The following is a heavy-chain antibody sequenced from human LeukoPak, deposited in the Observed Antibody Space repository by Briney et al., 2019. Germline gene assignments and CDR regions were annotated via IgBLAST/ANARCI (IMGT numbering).Heavy chain of an antibody. D-gene: IGHD2-2*02. V-gene: IGHV4-34*01. Sequence: PSETLSLTCAVYSGSFSGYYWSWIRQAPGKGLEWIGEVNDSGSTNYNPSLKSRVTMSVDTSKNQFSLKLSSVTAADTAVYYCARPGHCSSANCYNSTFDWWGQGTLVTVSS. CDR1: SGSFSGYY. J-gene: IGHJ4*02. CDR3: ARPGHCSSANCYNSTFDW. CDR2: VNDSGST.